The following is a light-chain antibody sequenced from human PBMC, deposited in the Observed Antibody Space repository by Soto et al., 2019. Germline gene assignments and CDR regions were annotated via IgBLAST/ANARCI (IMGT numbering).Light chain of an antibody. Sequence: ELVLTQSPATLSLSPGERATLSCRASQSVSSYLAWYQQKPGQAPRLLIYDTSNRATGIPARFSGSGSGTDFTLIISSLEPEDFAVYYCQQRANWPLTFGGGTKVDIK. CDR1: QSVSSY. CDR3: QQRANWPLT. V-gene: IGKV3-11*01. J-gene: IGKJ4*01. CDR2: DTS.